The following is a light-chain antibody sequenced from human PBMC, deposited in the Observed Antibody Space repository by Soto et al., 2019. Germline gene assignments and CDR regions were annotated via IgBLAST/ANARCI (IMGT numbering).Light chain of an antibody. CDR3: QQRSNWIT. J-gene: IGKJ5*01. V-gene: IGKV3-11*01. CDR1: QSINNY. Sequence: EIVMTQSPATLSVSPGERATLSCRASQSINNYLAWFQQKPGQAPRLLIYDASNRATGIPGRFSGSGSGTDFTLTISSLEPEDFAVYYCQQRSNWITFGQGTRLEIK. CDR2: DAS.